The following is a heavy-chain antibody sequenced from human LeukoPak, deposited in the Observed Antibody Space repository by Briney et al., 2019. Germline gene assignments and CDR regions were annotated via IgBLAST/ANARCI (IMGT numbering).Heavy chain of an antibody. CDR3: ARTMVRGVPVGMDV. CDR2: INPNSGGT. J-gene: IGHJ6*02. D-gene: IGHD3-10*01. V-gene: IGHV1-2*02. Sequence: ASVKVSCKASGYTFTGYYMHWVRQAPGQGLEWMGWINPNSGGTNYAQKFQGRITMTSTTSMNTFYLEVSSLRSEDTAIYYCARTMVRGVPVGMDVWGQGTTVIVSS. CDR1: GYTFTGYY.